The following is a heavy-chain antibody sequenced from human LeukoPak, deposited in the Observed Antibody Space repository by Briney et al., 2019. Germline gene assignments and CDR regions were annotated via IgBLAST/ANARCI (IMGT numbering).Heavy chain of an antibody. J-gene: IGHJ6*03. CDR2: ISTSGST. V-gene: IGHV4-4*07. CDR3: ARDPTYYYYMDV. CDR1: GGSISSYY. Sequence: PSETLSLTCTVSGGSISSYYWSWIRQPAGTGLEWIGRISTSGSTNYNPSLKSRVTMSVDTSKNQFSLKLISVTAADTAVYYCARDPTYYYYMDVWGKGTTVTVSS.